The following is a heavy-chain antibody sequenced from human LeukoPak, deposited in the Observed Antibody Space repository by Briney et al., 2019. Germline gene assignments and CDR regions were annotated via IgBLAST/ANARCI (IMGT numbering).Heavy chain of an antibody. CDR3: ARVRSYYFDY. Sequence: PGGSLRLSCAASGFAFSSYWMHWVRPAPGKGLVWVSRISSDGSSTIYADSVKGRFTISRDNAKNTLFLQMNSLRAEDTAVYYCARVRSYYFDYWGQGTLVTVSS. V-gene: IGHV3-74*01. CDR1: GFAFSSYW. J-gene: IGHJ4*02. CDR2: ISSDGSST.